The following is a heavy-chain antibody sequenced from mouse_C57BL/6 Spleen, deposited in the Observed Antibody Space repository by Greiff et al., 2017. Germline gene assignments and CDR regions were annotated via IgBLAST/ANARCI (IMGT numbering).Heavy chain of an antibody. D-gene: IGHD1-1*01. Sequence: QVQLQQPGAELVRPGSSVKLSCKASGYTFTSYWMHWVKQRPIQGLEWIGNIDPSDSETHYNQKFKDKATLTVDKSSSTAYMQLSSLTSEDSAVYYCARCWYYGSSYYFDYWGQGTTLTVSS. V-gene: IGHV1-52*01. CDR2: IDPSDSET. CDR1: GYTFTSYW. CDR3: ARCWYYGSSYYFDY. J-gene: IGHJ2*01.